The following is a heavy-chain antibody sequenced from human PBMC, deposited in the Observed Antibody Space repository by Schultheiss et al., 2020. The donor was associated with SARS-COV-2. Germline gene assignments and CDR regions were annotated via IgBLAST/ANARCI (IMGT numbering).Heavy chain of an antibody. CDR3: ARVQRVEAGYYYGMDV. Sequence: SGPTLVKPTQTLTLTCTFSGFSLSTSGMRVSWIRQPPGKALEWLARIDCDDDKYYSTSLKTRLTISKDTSKNQVVLTMTNMDPVDTATYYCARVQRVEAGYYYGMDVWGQGTTVTVSS. CDR1: GFSLSTSGMR. J-gene: IGHJ6*02. CDR2: IDCDDDK. V-gene: IGHV2-70*04. D-gene: IGHD6-6*01.